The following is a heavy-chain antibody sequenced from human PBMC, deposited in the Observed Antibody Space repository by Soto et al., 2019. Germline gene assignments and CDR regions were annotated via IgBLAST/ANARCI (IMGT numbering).Heavy chain of an antibody. D-gene: IGHD4-4*01. CDR2: TYYRAKWYN. V-gene: IGHV6-1*01. CDR1: GDSVSSNSAA. CDR3: AGDHGAATPTVTTYYYYYMDV. J-gene: IGHJ6*03. Sequence: KQSQTLSLTCAISGDSVSSNSAAWNWIRQSPSRGLEWLGRTYYRAKWYNDYAVSVKSRITINPDTSKNQFSLQLNSVTPEDTAVYYCAGDHGAATPTVTTYYYYYMDVWGKGTTVTVSS.